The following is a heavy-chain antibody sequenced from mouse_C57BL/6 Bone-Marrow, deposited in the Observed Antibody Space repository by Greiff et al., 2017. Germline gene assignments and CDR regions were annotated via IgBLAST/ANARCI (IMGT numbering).Heavy chain of an antibody. J-gene: IGHJ3*01. CDR1: GFTFSSYG. V-gene: IGHV5-6*01. CDR3: ARFYSNYGWFAY. Sequence: EVKVVESGGDLVKPGGSLKLSCAASGFTFSSYGMSWVRQTPDKRLAWVATISSGGSYTYYPASVKGRFTISRDNAKNTLYLQMSSLKSEDTAMYYCARFYSNYGWFAYWGQGTLVTVSA. CDR2: ISSGGSYT. D-gene: IGHD2-5*01.